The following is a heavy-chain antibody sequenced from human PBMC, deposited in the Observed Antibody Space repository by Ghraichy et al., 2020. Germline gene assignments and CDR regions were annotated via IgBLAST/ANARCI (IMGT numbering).Heavy chain of an antibody. CDR2: ITSSSSYI. Sequence: GGSLRLSCAASGFSLNTYTINWVRQAPGTGLEWVSTITSSSSYIYYVDSVKGRFTVSRDHTKNSVYLQMSNLRVNDTAIYYCAREGGYSGYDLSLRGQGTRVTVSS. D-gene: IGHD5-12*01. CDR3: AREGGYSGYDLSL. CDR1: GFSLNTYT. V-gene: IGHV3-21*01. J-gene: IGHJ4*02.